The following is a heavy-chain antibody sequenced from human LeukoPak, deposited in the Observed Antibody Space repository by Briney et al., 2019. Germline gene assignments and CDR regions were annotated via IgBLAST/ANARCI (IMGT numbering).Heavy chain of an antibody. CDR3: ARSFSGWYGLDAFDI. J-gene: IGHJ3*02. V-gene: IGHV4-31*03. CDR2: IYYSGST. CDR1: GGSISSGGYY. Sequence: SQTLSLTCTVSGGSISSGGYYWSWIRQHPGKGLEWIGCIYYSGSTYYNPSLKSRVTISVDTSKNQFSLKLSSVTAADTAVYYCARSFSGWYGLDAFDIWGQGTMVTVSS. D-gene: IGHD6-19*01.